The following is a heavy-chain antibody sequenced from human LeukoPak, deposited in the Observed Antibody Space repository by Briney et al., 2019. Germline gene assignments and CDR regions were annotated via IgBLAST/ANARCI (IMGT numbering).Heavy chain of an antibody. Sequence: SETLSLTCTVSGGSISSYYWGWIRQPPGQGLEWIGSIYYSGSTYYNPSLKSRVTMSVDTSKNQFSLKLSSVTAADTAVYYCARGGGPPDIFPDYWGQGTLVTVSS. J-gene: IGHJ4*02. D-gene: IGHD3-16*01. CDR2: IYYSGST. V-gene: IGHV4-39*01. CDR3: ARGGGPPDIFPDY. CDR1: GGSISSYY.